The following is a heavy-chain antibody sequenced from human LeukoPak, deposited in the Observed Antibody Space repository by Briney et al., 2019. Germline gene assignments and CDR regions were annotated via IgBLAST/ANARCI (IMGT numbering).Heavy chain of an antibody. D-gene: IGHD2-15*01. CDR2: ISGSGGST. CDR1: GFTFSSYA. CDR3: AKDLWGIVVVVAGADAFDI. J-gene: IGHJ3*02. Sequence: GGSLRLSCAASGFTFSSYAMSWVRQAPGKGLEWVSAISGSGGSTYYADSVKGRFTISRDNSKNTLYLQMNSLRAEDTAVYYCAKDLWGIVVVVAGADAFDIWGQGTMVTVSS. V-gene: IGHV3-23*01.